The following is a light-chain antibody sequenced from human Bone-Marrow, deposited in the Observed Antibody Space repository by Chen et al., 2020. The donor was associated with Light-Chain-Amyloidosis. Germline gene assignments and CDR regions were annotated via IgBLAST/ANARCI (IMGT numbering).Light chain of an antibody. V-gene: IGLV2-14*01. CDR3: SSYTITNTLV. J-gene: IGLJ1*01. CDR2: EVT. Sequence: QSALTQPASVSGSPGQASTISCTGTSSDVGGDNHVSWYQQHPAKAPKLMIYEVTNRPSWVPDRFSGSKSDNTASLTISGLQTEDEADYFCSSYTITNTLVFGSGTRVTVL. CDR1: SSDVGGDNH.